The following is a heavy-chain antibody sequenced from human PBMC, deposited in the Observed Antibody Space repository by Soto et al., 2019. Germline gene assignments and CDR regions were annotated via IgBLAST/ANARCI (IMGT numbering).Heavy chain of an antibody. D-gene: IGHD6-19*01. J-gene: IGHJ4*02. CDR1: GYTFTSYL. Sequence: QVQLVQSGAEVKKPGASVKVSCKASGYTFTSYLMHWVLQAPGQRLAWMGWINAGNGNTKYSQKFQGRVTITRDTSARTAYIELSSLRSDDTAVYYCTRLLYSSGWYVFDYWGQGTLVTVSS. CDR2: INAGNGNT. CDR3: TRLLYSSGWYVFDY. V-gene: IGHV1-3*01.